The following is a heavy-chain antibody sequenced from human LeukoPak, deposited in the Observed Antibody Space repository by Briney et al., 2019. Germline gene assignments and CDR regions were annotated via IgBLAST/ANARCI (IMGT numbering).Heavy chain of an antibody. J-gene: IGHJ4*02. D-gene: IGHD4-23*01. CDR2: INHSGST. CDR1: GGSFSGYY. Sequence: PSETLSLTCAVYGGSFSGYYWSWIRQPPGKGLGWIGEINHSGSTNYNPSLKSRVTISVDTSKNQFSLKLSSVTAADTAVYYCARAVHGSYSYGNFDCWGQGTLVTVSS. CDR3: ARAVHGSYSYGNFDC. V-gene: IGHV4-34*01.